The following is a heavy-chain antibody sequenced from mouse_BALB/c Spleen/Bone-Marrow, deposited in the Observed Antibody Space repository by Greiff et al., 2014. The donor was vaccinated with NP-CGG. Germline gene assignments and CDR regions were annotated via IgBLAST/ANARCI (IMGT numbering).Heavy chain of an antibody. D-gene: IGHD2-2*01. CDR1: GFPFSRYD. CDR3: ARQDGYDGTWFAY. J-gene: IGHJ3*01. V-gene: IGHV5-9*02. Sequence: VQLKHSGGGLVKPGGSLKLSCAASGFPFSRYDMSWVRQTPEKRLEWVATISSGGPYTYYPVSVKGRFTISRDNARNTLYLQMSGLRSEDTALYYCARQDGYDGTWFAYWGQGTLVTVSA. CDR2: ISSGGPYT.